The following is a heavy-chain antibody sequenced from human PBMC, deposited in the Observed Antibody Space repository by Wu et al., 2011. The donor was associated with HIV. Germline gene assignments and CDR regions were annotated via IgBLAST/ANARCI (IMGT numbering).Heavy chain of an antibody. CDR1: GDTFSTSG. D-gene: IGHD6-13*01. Sequence: QVQLVQSGAEVKKPGSSVKVSCKTSGDTFSTSGISWVRQTPGQGLEWMGRIIPISGPANYAQKFQGRVTITADKSTSTAYLEVISLRSDDTAVYYCARDLIAAAGTGDYWGQGTLVTVSS. CDR3: ARDLIAAAGTGDY. CDR2: IIPISGPA. J-gene: IGHJ4*02. V-gene: IGHV1-69*14.